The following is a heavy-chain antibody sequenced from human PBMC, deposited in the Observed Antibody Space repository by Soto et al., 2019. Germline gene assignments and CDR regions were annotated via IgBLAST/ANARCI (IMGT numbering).Heavy chain of an antibody. D-gene: IGHD2-2*01. CDR2: ITDSSGDT. Sequence: EVQLLESGGGLVQPGGSRILSCAASGFTFSSYPMSWVRQAPGKGLEWFSAITDSSGDTYHADSVKGRFTISRDNSKNTRFLQMNSLRAEDTAIYYCARGSSTSRPYDFDYWGRGTLVTVSS. J-gene: IGHJ4*02. V-gene: IGHV3-23*01. CDR3: ARGSSTSRPYDFDY. CDR1: GFTFSSYP.